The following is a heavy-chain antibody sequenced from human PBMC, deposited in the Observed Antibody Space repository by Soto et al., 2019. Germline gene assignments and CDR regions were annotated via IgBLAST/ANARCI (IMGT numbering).Heavy chain of an antibody. CDR1: GGSISNSRFY. Sequence: SETLSLTCSVSGGSISNSRFYWSWIRQPPGKGLEWIGYIYYSGSTNYNPSLKSRVTISVDTSKNQFSLKLSSVTAADTAVYYCARGGGLYDFWSGPLFDPWGQGTLVTVSS. CDR2: IYYSGST. J-gene: IGHJ5*02. D-gene: IGHD3-3*01. V-gene: IGHV4-61*01. CDR3: ARGGGLYDFWSGPLFDP.